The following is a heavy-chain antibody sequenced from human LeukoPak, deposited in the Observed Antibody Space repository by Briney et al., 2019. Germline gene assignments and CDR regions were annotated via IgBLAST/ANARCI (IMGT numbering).Heavy chain of an antibody. Sequence: GTSLRLSCAASGFTFTSYGMHWVRQSPRKGLEWVALITYDGYYKYYSDSVKSRFTISSDTSKNTLYLQMNSLRAEDTAVYYCARDLSPVVRASPMGYWGQGTLVTVSS. V-gene: IGHV3-30*03. CDR3: ARDLSPVVRASPMGY. J-gene: IGHJ4*02. CDR1: GFTFTSYG. D-gene: IGHD3-10*01. CDR2: ITYDGYYK.